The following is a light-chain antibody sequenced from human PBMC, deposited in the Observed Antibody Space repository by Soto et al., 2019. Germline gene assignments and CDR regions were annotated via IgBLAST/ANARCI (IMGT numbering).Light chain of an antibody. Sequence: QSVLTQPPSASGSPGQSVTISCIGTSSDVGGYNYVSWYQQHPGKAPKLMIYEVSKRPSGVPYRFSGSKSGNTASLTVSGGQAEEEADDYCSCSAASNNLGVFGGGTKLTVL. V-gene: IGLV2-8*01. CDR1: SSDVGGYNY. CDR2: EVS. J-gene: IGLJ2*01. CDR3: SCSAASNNLGV.